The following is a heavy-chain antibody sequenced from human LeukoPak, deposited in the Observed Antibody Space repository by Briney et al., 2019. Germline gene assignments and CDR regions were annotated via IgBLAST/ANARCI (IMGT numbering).Heavy chain of an antibody. CDR3: ARARESFFGVVIIGYYFDY. CDR1: GGSISSGGYS. Sequence: PSQTLSLTCAVSGGSISSGGYSWSWIRQPPGKGLEWIGYIYHSGSTYYNPSLKSRVTISVDRSKNQFSLKLSSVTAADTAVYYCARARESFFGVVIIGYYFDYWGQGTLVTVSS. CDR2: IYHSGST. D-gene: IGHD3-3*01. J-gene: IGHJ4*02. V-gene: IGHV4-30-2*01.